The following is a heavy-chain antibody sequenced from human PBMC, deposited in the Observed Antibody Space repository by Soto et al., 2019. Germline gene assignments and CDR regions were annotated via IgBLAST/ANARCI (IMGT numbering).Heavy chain of an antibody. CDR3: ARERPFGFDY. J-gene: IGHJ4*02. Sequence: PSETLSLTCTVSGGSVSSGSYYWSWIRQPPGKGLEWIGYIYYSGSTNYNPSLKSRVTISVDTSKNQFSLKLSSVTAADTAVYYCARERPFGFDYWGQGTLVTVSS. V-gene: IGHV4-61*01. D-gene: IGHD3-10*01. CDR2: IYYSGST. CDR1: GGSVSSGSYY.